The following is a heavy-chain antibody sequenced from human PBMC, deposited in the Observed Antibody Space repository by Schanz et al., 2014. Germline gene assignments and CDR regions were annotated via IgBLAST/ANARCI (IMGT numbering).Heavy chain of an antibody. V-gene: IGHV3-30*03. Sequence: VQLVESGGGLVQPGGSLRLSCAASGFTFSRYAMHWVRQAPGKGLEWVAVISYDANSTYYGDFVKGRFTISRDNSKNMLYLQMNSLRGEDTAVYYCARPLGPNYYYYGLDVWGQGTTVTVSS. J-gene: IGHJ6*02. CDR3: ARPLGPNYYYYGLDV. CDR1: GFTFSRYA. CDR2: ISYDANST.